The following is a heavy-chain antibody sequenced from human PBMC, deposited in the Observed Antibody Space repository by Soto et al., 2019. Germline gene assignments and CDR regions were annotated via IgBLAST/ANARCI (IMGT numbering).Heavy chain of an antibody. J-gene: IGHJ6*02. Sequence: ASVKVSCKASGYTFTGYYMHWVRQAPGQGLEWMGWINPNSGGTNYAQKFQGRVTMTRDTSISTAYMELSRLRSDDTAVYYCAREHYDILTGYPYGMDVWGRGTTVTVSS. CDR1: GYTFTGYY. V-gene: IGHV1-2*02. D-gene: IGHD3-9*01. CDR2: INPNSGGT. CDR3: AREHYDILTGYPYGMDV.